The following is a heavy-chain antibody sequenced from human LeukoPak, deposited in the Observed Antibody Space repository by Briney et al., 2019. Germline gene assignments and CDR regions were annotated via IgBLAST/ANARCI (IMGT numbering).Heavy chain of an antibody. CDR1: GFIFSDYA. CDR2: IAYDGSSQ. V-gene: IGHV3-30-3*01. CDR3: ARRDYGYFQH. J-gene: IGHJ1*01. Sequence: GGSLGLSCAASGFIFSDYAMHWVRQAPGKGLEWVAVIAYDGSSQYYADSVKGRFTISRDNSKNMLYLEINGLRADDTAVYYCARRDYGYFQHWGQGTLVTVSS. D-gene: IGHD4-17*01.